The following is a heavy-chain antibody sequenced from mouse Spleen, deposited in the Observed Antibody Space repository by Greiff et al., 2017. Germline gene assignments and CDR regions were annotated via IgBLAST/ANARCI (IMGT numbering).Heavy chain of an antibody. J-gene: IGHJ3*01. D-gene: IGHD2-1*01. V-gene: IGHV2-2*01. CDR3: ARENGKKPAWFAY. Sequence: VQRVESGPGLVQPSQSLSITCTVSGFSLTSYGVHWVRQSPGKGLEWLGVIWSGGSTDYNAAFISRLSISKDNSKSQVFFKMNSLQADDTAIYYCARENGKKPAWFAYWGQGTLVTVSA. CDR1: GFSLTSYG. CDR2: IWSGGST.